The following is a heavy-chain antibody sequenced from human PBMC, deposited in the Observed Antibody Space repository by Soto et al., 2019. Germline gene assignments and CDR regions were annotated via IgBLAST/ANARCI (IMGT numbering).Heavy chain of an antibody. Sequence: SETLSLTCTVSGGSISSSSYYWGWIRQPPGKGLEWIGSIYYSGSTYYNPSLKSRVTISVDTSKNQFSLKLSSVTAADTAVYYCARLKTYDSSGYLDYWVQGTLVTVSS. J-gene: IGHJ4*02. CDR3: ARLKTYDSSGYLDY. CDR1: GGSISSSSYY. D-gene: IGHD3-22*01. V-gene: IGHV4-39*01. CDR2: IYYSGST.